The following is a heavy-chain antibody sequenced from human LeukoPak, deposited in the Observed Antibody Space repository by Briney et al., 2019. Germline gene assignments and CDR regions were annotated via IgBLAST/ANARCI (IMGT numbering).Heavy chain of an antibody. D-gene: IGHD2-2*01. CDR1: GYTFTGYY. CDR3: AREYCSSTSCYFALDY. CDR2: INPNSGGT. J-gene: IGHJ4*02. Sequence: ASVSVSFTASGYTFTGYYMDWVRQAPGQGVEWMGWINPNSGGTNYAQKFQGRVTMTRDTSISTAYMELSRLRSDDTAVYSCAREYCSSTSCYFALDYWGQGTLVTVSS. V-gene: IGHV1-2*02.